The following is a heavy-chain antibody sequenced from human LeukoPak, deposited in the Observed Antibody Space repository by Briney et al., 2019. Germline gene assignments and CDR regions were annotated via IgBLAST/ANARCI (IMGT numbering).Heavy chain of an antibody. J-gene: IGHJ3*02. CDR2: VFHSGST. D-gene: IGHD3-22*01. Sequence: SETLSLTCSVSGGSISSHYWSWIRQPPGKELEWIGYVFHSGSTNYNPSLQSRVTISVDTSRNHFSLKLTSVTAADTAVYYCTRLLDNDSSGYPDTFDMWGQGTMVTVSS. CDR3: TRLLDNDSSGYPDTFDM. V-gene: IGHV4-59*11. CDR1: GGSISSHY.